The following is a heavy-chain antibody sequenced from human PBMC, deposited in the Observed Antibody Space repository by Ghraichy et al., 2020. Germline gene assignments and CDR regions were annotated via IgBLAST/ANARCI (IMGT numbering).Heavy chain of an antibody. D-gene: IGHD6-13*01. V-gene: IGHV3-48*02. CDR3: ARFTRSSWYFDS. Sequence: GGSLRLSCAASGFTLSNYGMNWVRQAPGKGLEWISYISSSSSVIYYADSVKGRFTISRDNAKNSLFLQMNSLRDEDTAVYYCARFTRSSWYFDSWGQGTLVTLSS. CDR2: ISSSSSVI. J-gene: IGHJ4*02. CDR1: GFTLSNYG.